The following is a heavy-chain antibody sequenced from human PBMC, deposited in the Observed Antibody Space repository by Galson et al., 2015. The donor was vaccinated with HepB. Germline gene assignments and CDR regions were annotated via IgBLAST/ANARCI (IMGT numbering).Heavy chain of an antibody. J-gene: IGHJ2*01. D-gene: IGHD6-19*01. Sequence: SLRLSCAASGFTFSSYAMSWVRQAPGKGLEWVSAISGSGGSTYYADSVKGRFTISRDNSKNTLYLQMNSLRAEDTAVYYCAKEGGGGWLVNWYFDLWGRGTLVTVSS. CDR3: AKEGGGGWLVNWYFDL. CDR1: GFTFSSYA. CDR2: ISGSGGST. V-gene: IGHV3-23*01.